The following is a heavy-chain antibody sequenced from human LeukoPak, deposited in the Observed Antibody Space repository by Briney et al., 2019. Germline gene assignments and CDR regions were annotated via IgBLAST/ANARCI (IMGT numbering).Heavy chain of an antibody. Sequence: SETLSLTCIVSGDSISSGNWWSWVRQPPGKGLEWIGRIYTSGSTNYNPSLKSRVTMSVDTSKNQFSLKLSSVTAADTAVYYCARDRGRSDAFDIWGQGTMVTVSS. J-gene: IGHJ3*02. CDR3: ARDRGRSDAFDI. CDR2: IYTSGST. V-gene: IGHV4-4*02. CDR1: GDSISSGNW. D-gene: IGHD3-16*01.